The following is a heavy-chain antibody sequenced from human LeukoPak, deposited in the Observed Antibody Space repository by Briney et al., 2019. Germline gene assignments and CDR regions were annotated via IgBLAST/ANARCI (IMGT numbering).Heavy chain of an antibody. D-gene: IGHD2-15*01. CDR1: GGSISSYY. CDR2: IYYSGST. Sequence: SETLSLTCTVSGGSISSYYWSWIRQPPERGLEWIGYIYYSGSTNYNPSLKSRVTLSVDMSKNQFSLRLSSVTAADTAVYYCARVVKRTKYDYWGQGTLVTVSS. V-gene: IGHV4-59*08. CDR3: ARVVKRTKYDY. J-gene: IGHJ4*02.